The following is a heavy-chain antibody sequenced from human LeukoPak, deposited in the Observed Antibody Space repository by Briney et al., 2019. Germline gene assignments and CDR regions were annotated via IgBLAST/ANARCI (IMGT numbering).Heavy chain of an antibody. Sequence: SVKVSCKASGGTFSSYAISWVRQAPGQGLEWMGGIIPIFGTANYAQKFQGRVTITTDESTSTAYMEPSSLRSEDTAVYYCARGRYYDSSGYYYDFDYWGQGTLVTVSS. CDR2: IIPIFGTA. V-gene: IGHV1-69*05. J-gene: IGHJ4*02. CDR3: ARGRYYDSSGYYYDFDY. CDR1: GGTFSSYA. D-gene: IGHD3-22*01.